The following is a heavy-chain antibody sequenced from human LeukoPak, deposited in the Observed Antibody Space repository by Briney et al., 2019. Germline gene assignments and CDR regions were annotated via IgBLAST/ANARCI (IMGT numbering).Heavy chain of an antibody. D-gene: IGHD3-22*01. V-gene: IGHV5-51*01. CDR1: GYSFTSYW. Sequence: GEFLKISCKGSGYSFTSYWIGWVRQMPGKGLEWMGIIYPGDSDTRYSPSFQGQVTISADKSISTAYLQWSSLKASDTAMYYCARVMSTYYYDSSGYFDYWGQGTLVTVSS. CDR3: ARVMSTYYYDSSGYFDY. CDR2: IYPGDSDT. J-gene: IGHJ4*02.